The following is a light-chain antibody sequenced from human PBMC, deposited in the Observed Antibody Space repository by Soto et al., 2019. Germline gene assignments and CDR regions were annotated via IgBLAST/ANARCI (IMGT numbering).Light chain of an antibody. Sequence: ENLLTHSPGTLSLSPWEVATLSCRASRGVSANYLAWYQQKPGQAPTLLIYGASIRAAGIPDRFSGSGSGTDFTLTIRRLEPDDFAVYYCQQYGGSPITFGLGTRLEIK. J-gene: IGKJ5*01. V-gene: IGKV3-20*01. CDR3: QQYGGSPIT. CDR2: GAS. CDR1: RGVSANY.